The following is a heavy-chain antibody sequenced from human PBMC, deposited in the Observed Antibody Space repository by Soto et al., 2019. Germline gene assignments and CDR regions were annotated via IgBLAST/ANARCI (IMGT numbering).Heavy chain of an antibody. J-gene: IGHJ4*02. CDR2: ISVSGDST. CDR3: ATLTKYDILTGFYPC. Sequence: WGSLRLSCASSGFTCSSYSMSWVHQAPGKGLEWVSGISVSGDSTYYADSVKGRFIISRDNSNNTLYFQMNSLRAEDTAVYYCATLTKYDILTGFYPCWGQGTLVTVSS. V-gene: IGHV3-23*01. D-gene: IGHD3-9*01. CDR1: GFTCSSYS.